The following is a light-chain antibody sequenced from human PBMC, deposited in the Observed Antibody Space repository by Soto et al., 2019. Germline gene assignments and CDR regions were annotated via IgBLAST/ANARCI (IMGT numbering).Light chain of an antibody. V-gene: IGKV3-20*01. CDR2: GAS. CDR1: QSVSNNY. Sequence: EIVLTQSPGTLTLSPGERATLSCRASQSVSNNYLAWYQQKPGQAPRLLIYGASNRATGIPDRFSGSGSGTDFTLTISRLEPEDFAVYYCQQYGSSPPEKTFGQGTKVEIK. J-gene: IGKJ1*01. CDR3: QQYGSSPPEKT.